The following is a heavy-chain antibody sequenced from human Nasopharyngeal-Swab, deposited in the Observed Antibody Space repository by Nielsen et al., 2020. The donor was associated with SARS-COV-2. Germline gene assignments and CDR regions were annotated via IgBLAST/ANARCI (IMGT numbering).Heavy chain of an antibody. Sequence: GESLKISCVASGFTFSTYGMHWVRQAPGKGLEWVAVISYDGGNKHDADSVKGRFTISRDNSKNTLYLQMNYLRGEDTAVYYCAKRYYDYGDHDYFDYWGQGTLVTVSS. CDR1: GFTFSTYG. J-gene: IGHJ4*02. CDR3: AKRYYDYGDHDYFDY. CDR2: ISYDGGNK. D-gene: IGHD4-17*01. V-gene: IGHV3-30*18.